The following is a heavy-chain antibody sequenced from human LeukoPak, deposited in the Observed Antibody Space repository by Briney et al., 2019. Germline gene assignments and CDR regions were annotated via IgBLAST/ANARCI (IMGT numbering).Heavy chain of an antibody. Sequence: GGSLRLSCAASGFTFSSYGMHWVRQAPGKGLEWVAVISYDGSNKYYADSVKGRFTISRDNSKNTLYLQMNSLRAEDTAVYYCAKDRYGDFYYYSGMDVWGQGTTVTVSS. V-gene: IGHV3-30*18. CDR1: GFTFSSYG. CDR3: AKDRYGDFYYYSGMDV. D-gene: IGHD4-17*01. CDR2: ISYDGSNK. J-gene: IGHJ6*02.